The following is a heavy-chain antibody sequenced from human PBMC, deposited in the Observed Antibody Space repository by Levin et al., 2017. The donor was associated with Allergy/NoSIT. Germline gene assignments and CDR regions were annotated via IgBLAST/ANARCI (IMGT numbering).Heavy chain of an antibody. CDR1: GFTVSSNY. D-gene: IGHD2-21*01. CDR3: VKELSCVGDVCSDF. CDR2: LYSGGST. V-gene: IGHV3-53*01. J-gene: IGHJ4*02. Sequence: GESLKISCAASGFTVSSNYMSWVRQAPGKGPEWVSVLYSGGSTFYADSVKGRFTISRDNSKNTLYLQMNSLRAEDTAVYYCVKELSCVGDVCSDFWGQGTLVTVSS.